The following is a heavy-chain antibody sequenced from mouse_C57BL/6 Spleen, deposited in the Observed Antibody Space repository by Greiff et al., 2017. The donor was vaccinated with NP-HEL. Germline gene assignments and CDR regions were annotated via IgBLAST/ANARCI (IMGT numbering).Heavy chain of an antibody. J-gene: IGHJ3*01. V-gene: IGHV5-6*01. CDR2: ISSGGSYT. Sequence: EVQLQESGGDLLKPGGSLNLSFPASGFTFGSFGMSWFRQTPDKRLEWVATISSGGSYTYYPDSVKGRFTISRDNAKNTLYLQMSSLKSEDTAMYYCARHVDCFAYWGQGTLVTVSA. CDR1: GFTFGSFG. CDR3: ARHVDCFAY.